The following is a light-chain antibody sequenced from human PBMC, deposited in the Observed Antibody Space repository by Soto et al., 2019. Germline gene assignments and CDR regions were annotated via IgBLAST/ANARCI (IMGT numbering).Light chain of an antibody. J-gene: IGKJ1*01. CDR3: QQYGSSPRT. V-gene: IGKV3-20*01. Sequence: EIVLTQSPGTLSLSPGERATLSCRASQSVSSSYLAWYQQKPGQAPRLLIYGASSRATGIPDRFSGSGSGTDFTHTISRLEPEDFAVYYWQQYGSSPRTFGQRTKVEIK. CDR2: GAS. CDR1: QSVSSSY.